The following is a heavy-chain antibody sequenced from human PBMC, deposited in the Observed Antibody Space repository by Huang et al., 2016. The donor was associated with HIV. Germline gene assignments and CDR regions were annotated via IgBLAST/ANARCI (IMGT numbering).Heavy chain of an antibody. J-gene: IGHJ4*02. V-gene: IGHV5-51*01. CDR3: ARQVDGFRSHFDF. Sequence: EVLLVQSGAELKEPGESLKISCKASGYGFSSFWSGWVRQKPGKGLEWMGIIYPRDSETKDSPSFDGQVTISADKSTRTAYLQWESLKAPDTAIYFCARQVDGFRSHFDFWGQGTLVSVSS. CDR1: GYGFSSFW. CDR2: IYPRDSET. D-gene: IGHD5-18*01.